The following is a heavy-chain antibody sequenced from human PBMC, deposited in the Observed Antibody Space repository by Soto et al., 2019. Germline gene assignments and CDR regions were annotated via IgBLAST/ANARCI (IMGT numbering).Heavy chain of an antibody. V-gene: IGHV4-59*01. CDR1: GGSISSYY. J-gene: IGHJ6*02. D-gene: IGHD6-13*01. Sequence: SETLSLTCTVSGGSISSYYWSWIRQPPGKGLEWIGYIYYGGSTNYNPSLKSRVTISVDTSKNQFSLKLSSVTAADTAVYYCARDRSGHSSSWRTYYYYGMDVWGQGTTVTVSS. CDR2: IYYGGST. CDR3: ARDRSGHSSSWRTYYYYGMDV.